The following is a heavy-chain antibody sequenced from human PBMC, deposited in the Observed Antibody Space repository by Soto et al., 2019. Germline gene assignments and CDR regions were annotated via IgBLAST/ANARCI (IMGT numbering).Heavy chain of an antibody. CDR3: APLTVSLSGPYGIHV. CDR1: GYPVSSSGYY. CDR2: MFYSGLT. J-gene: IGHJ6*02. Sequence: PSETLSLTCSVSGYPVSSSGYYWAWIRQPPGKGLEWIGSMFYSGLTYYNPSLKSRVTLSVDTSKNHFSVRLNSVTAADTAVYYCAPLTVSLSGPYGIHVWGQGTTVTVSS. V-gene: IGHV4-39*01. D-gene: IGHD2-15*01.